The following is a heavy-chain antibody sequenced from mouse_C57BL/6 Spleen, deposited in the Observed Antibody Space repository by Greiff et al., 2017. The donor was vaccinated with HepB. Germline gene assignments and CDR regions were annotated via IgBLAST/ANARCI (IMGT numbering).Heavy chain of an antibody. CDR1: GYTFTSYW. V-gene: IGHV1-61*01. D-gene: IGHD1-1*01. Sequence: QVQLKQPGAELVRPGSSVKLSCKASGYTFTSYWMDWVKQRPGQGLEWIGNIYPSDSETHYNQKFKDKATLTVDKSSSTAYMQLSSLTSEDSAVYYCAPYYGSSLFAYWGQGTLVTVSA. J-gene: IGHJ3*01. CDR2: IYPSDSET. CDR3: APYYGSSLFAY.